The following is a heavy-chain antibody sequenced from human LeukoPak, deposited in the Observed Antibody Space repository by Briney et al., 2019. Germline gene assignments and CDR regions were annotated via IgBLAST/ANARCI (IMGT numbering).Heavy chain of an antibody. J-gene: IGHJ4*02. CDR1: GYTFTGYY. CDR3: ARDARVDGCSGTYSRENDY. D-gene: IGHD3-10*02. CDR2: INPNSGDT. V-gene: IGHV1-2*02. Sequence: ASVKVSCKASGYTFTGYYMYWMRQAPGQGLEWMGWINPNSGDTSYAQKFQGRVTMTRDTSINTAYMELSSLRFDDTAIYYCARDARVDGCSGTYSRENDYWGQGTLVTVSS.